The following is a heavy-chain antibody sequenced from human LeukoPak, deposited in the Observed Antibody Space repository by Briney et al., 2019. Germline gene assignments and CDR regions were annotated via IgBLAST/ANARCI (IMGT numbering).Heavy chain of an antibody. Sequence: SETLSLTCTVSGGSISSYYWSWIRQPPGKGLEWIGYIYYSGSTNYNPSLKSRVTISVDTSKNQFSLKLSSVTAADTAVYYCARGWGLQLERYWNNWFDPWGQGTLVTVSS. CDR2: IYYSGST. CDR3: ARGWGLQLERYWNNWFDP. D-gene: IGHD1-1*01. J-gene: IGHJ5*02. CDR1: GGSISSYY. V-gene: IGHV4-59*01.